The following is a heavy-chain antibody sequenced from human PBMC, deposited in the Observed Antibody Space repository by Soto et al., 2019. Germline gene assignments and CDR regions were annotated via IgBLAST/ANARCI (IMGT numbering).Heavy chain of an antibody. CDR1: GGSVSSGSYY. CDR3: ARGRDYSNYYYYYYCGMDV. V-gene: IGHV4-61*01. J-gene: IGHJ6*02. Sequence: ASETLSLTCTVSGGSVSSGSYYWSWIRQPPGKGLEWIGYIYYSGSTNYNPSLKSRVTISVDTSKNQFSMKLSSVTAADTAVYYCARGRDYSNYYYYYYCGMDVWGQGTTVTVSS. CDR2: IYYSGST. D-gene: IGHD4-4*01.